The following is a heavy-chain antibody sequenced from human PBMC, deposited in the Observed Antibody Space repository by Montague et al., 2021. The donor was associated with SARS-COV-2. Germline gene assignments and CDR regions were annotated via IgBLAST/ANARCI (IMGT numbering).Heavy chain of an antibody. V-gene: IGHV3-23*03. D-gene: IGHD3-22*01. CDR2: IYSGSSST. Sequence: SLRLSCAASGFTFSSYAMSWVRQAPGKGLEWVSVIYSGSSSTWYADPVKGRFTISRDNPKDTLYLHMNSLRVDDTAVYYCAKGFQPYSYESSGFYTFDYWGQGTLVPVSS. CDR3: AKGFQPYSYESSGFYTFDY. CDR1: GFTFSSYA. J-gene: IGHJ4*02.